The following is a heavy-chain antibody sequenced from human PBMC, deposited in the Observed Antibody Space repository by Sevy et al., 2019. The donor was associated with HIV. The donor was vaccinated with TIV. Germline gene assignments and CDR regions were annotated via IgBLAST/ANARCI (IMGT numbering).Heavy chain of an antibody. D-gene: IGHD1-1*01. J-gene: IGHJ4*02. Sequence: GGSLRLSCTTSGFTFGDYAMNWVRQAPGKGLEWVAFLKSKADGGTVDHAESVKGRFTISRDDSKSIAYLQMNGLTTEDTGVYYCTRWKGLQSIFDYWGQGALVTVSS. CDR3: TRWKGLQSIFDY. CDR1: GFTFGDYA. V-gene: IGHV3-49*04. CDR2: LKSKADGGTV.